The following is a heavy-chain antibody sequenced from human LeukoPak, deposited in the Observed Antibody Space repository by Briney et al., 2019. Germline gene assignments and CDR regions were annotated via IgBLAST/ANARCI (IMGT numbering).Heavy chain of an antibody. CDR2: ISSSSSYI. J-gene: IGHJ6*02. CDR3: VRDGGDCGGDCYPYYYYGMDV. D-gene: IGHD2-21*02. V-gene: IGHV3-21*01. CDR1: GFTFSSYS. Sequence: GGSLRLSCAASGFTFSSYSMNWVRQAPGKGLEWVSSISSSSSYIYYADSEKGRFTISRDNAKNSLYLQMNSLRAEDTAVYYCVRDGGDCGGDCYPYYYYGMDVWGQGTTDTVSS.